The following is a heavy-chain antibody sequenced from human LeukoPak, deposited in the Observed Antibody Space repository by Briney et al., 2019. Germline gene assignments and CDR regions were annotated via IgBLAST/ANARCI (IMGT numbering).Heavy chain of an antibody. D-gene: IGHD1-1*01. CDR2: INPNRGGT. CDR3: ARVADNWNGGPWFDP. CDR1: GYTFTDCH. Sequence: ASVKVSCKASGYTFTDCHMHWVRQAPGQGLEWVGRINPNRGGTNYAQKFQGRATMTRDTSISTAYMEPSRLRSDDTAVYYCARVADNWNGGPWFDPWGQGTLVTVSS. J-gene: IGHJ5*02. V-gene: IGHV1-2*06.